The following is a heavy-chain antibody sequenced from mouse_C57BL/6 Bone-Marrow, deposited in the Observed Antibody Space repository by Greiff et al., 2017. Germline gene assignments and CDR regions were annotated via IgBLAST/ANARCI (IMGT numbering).Heavy chain of an antibody. CDR3: TRPAYYSNYRDD. J-gene: IGHJ2*01. CDR2: INPSSGDP. D-gene: IGHD2-5*01. Sequence: QVQLQQSGAELARPGASVKMSCKASGYPFTSYTMHWVKQRPGQGLEWIGYINPSSGDPKYPQTFKDKATLPADKSSSTAYMHLSILTSEDSAVYYGTRPAYYSNYRDDWGQGTTLTVAS. V-gene: IGHV1-4*01. CDR1: GYPFTSYT.